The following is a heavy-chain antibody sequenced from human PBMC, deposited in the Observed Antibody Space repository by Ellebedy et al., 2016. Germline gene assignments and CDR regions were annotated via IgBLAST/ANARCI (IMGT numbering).Heavy chain of an antibody. V-gene: IGHV3-9*01. CDR2: ISWNSGSI. J-gene: IGHJ3*02. Sequence: GGSLRLXCAASGFTFDDYAMHWVRQAPGKGLEWVSGISWNSGSIGYADSVKGRFTISRDNAKNSLYLQMNSLRAEDTALYYCAKDIRPIAARPDDAFDIWGQGTMVTVSS. D-gene: IGHD6-6*01. CDR3: AKDIRPIAARPDDAFDI. CDR1: GFTFDDYA.